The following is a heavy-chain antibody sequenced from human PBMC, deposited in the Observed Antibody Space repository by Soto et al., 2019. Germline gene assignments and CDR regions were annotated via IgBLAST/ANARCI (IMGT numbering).Heavy chain of an antibody. CDR2: ISGDTTAT. CDR3: ARGSHGDHDY. J-gene: IGHJ4*02. V-gene: IGHV3-23*01. CDR1: GFSFSSYA. Sequence: GGSLRRSCAASGFSFSSYAMSWVRQAQGKGLDWVSAISGDTTATYYADSLEGRFTISRDNSKNTLFLQMNNLRAEDTAVYYSARGSHGDHDYWGQGTLVTVSS. D-gene: IGHD3-10*01.